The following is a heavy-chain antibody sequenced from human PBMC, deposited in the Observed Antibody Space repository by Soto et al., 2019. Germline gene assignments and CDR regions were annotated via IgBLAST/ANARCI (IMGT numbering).Heavy chain of an antibody. CDR3: ARQHVDTAMEPIMGFDP. D-gene: IGHD5-18*01. CDR2: IYPGDSDT. J-gene: IGHJ5*02. CDR1: GYSFTSYW. Sequence: PGESLKISCKGSGYSFTSYWIGWVRQMPGKGLEWMGIIYPGDSDTRYSPSFQGQVTISADKSISTAYLQWSSLKASDTAMYYCARQHVDTAMEPIMGFDPWGQGTLVTVSS. V-gene: IGHV5-51*01.